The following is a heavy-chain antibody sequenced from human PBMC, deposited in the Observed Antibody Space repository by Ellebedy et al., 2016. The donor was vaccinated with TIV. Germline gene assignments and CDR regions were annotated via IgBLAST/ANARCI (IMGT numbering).Heavy chain of an antibody. J-gene: IGHJ4*02. D-gene: IGHD2-15*01. V-gene: IGHV1-69*04. CDR1: GGTFSNYA. Sequence: AASVKVSCKASGGTFSNYAINWVRQAPGQGLEWMGRIIPLLGIADYAQNLQGRVTFTADKYTTTAYMELSSLRSEDTAVYYCARWGGSGGRFQGPYDYWGQGTLVAVSS. CDR3: ARWGGSGGRFQGPYDY. CDR2: IIPLLGIA.